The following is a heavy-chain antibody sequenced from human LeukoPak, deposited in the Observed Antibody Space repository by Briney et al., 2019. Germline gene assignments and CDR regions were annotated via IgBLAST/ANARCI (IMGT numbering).Heavy chain of an antibody. J-gene: IGHJ4*02. CDR3: AKTRPLDSSSWSHGDY. CDR2: ISGSGDST. D-gene: IGHD6-13*01. V-gene: IGHV3-23*01. CDR1: GFTFSSYA. Sequence: GGSLRLSCAASGFTFSSYAMIWVRQAPGKGLEGVSAISGSGDSTYYGDSVKGRFTISRDNSKNTLYLQMNSLRAEDTAVYYCAKTRPLDSSSWSHGDYWGQGTLVTVSS.